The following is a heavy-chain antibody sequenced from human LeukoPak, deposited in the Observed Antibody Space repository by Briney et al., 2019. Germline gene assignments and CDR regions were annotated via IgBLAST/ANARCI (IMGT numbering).Heavy chain of an antibody. J-gene: IGHJ1*01. V-gene: IGHV3-7*01. CDR2: IKQDGSEK. Sequence: PGGSLRLSCAASGFTFSSYWMNWVRQAPGKGLEWVANIKQDGSEKYYADSVKGRFTISRDTAKNSLYLQMNSLRAEDTAVYYCATYSSGNGREFQHWGQGTLVTVSS. D-gene: IGHD3-22*01. CDR3: ATYSSGNGREFQH. CDR1: GFTFSSYW.